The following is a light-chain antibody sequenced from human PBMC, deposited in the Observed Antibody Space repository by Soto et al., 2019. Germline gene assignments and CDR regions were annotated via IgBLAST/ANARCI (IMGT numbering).Light chain of an antibody. CDR1: QSVSSTY. CDR3: QQYGSSPPIT. J-gene: IGKJ5*01. V-gene: IGKV3-20*01. CDR2: GAS. Sequence: EMVLTQSPGTLSLSPGERATLSCRASQSVSSTYLAWYQQKPGQAPRPLIYGASSRATGIPDRFSGSGSGTDFTLTISRLEPEDFAVYYCQQYGSSPPITFGQGTRLEI.